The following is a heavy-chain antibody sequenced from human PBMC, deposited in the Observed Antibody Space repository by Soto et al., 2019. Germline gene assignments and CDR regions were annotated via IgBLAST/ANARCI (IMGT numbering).Heavy chain of an antibody. V-gene: IGHV3-66*01. CDR3: IQVGSVPYYYYGMDV. D-gene: IGHD1-1*01. CDR2: IYSGGST. J-gene: IGHJ6*02. CDR1: GFTVSSNY. Sequence: EVQLVESGGGLVQPGGSLRLSCAASGFTVSSNYMSWVRQAPGKGLEWVSVIYSGGSTYYADSVKGRFTISRDNSKNTLYLQMNSLRAEDTAVYYCIQVGSVPYYYYGMDVWGQGTTVTVSS.